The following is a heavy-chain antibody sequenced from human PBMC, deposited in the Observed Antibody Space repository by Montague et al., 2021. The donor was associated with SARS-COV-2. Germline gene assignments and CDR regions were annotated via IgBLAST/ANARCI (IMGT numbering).Heavy chain of an antibody. Sequence: LVKPTQTLSLTCTVSGDSISKDNWWSWVRQAPGKGLEWLAEIYHSGETNYNPSLKSRVTISVDKSKNQFSLKLASVTAADTAIYYCQTAGYCAGNSCPSRYYYYDMDVWGQGTTVIVSS. D-gene: IGHD2-15*01. CDR1: GDSISKDNW. J-gene: IGHJ6*02. CDR2: IYHSGET. CDR3: QTAGYCAGNSCPSRYYYYDMDV. V-gene: IGHV4-4*02.